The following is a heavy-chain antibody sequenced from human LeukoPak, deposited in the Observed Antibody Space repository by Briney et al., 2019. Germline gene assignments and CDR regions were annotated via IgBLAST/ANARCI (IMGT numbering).Heavy chain of an antibody. J-gene: IGHJ4*02. Sequence: PSETLSLTCTVSGGSISSGSYYWSWIRQPAGKGLEWIGRIYTSGSTNYNPSLKSRVTISVDKSKNQFSLKLSSVTAADTAVYYCARAWADSSGYWYYFDYWGQGTLVTVSS. D-gene: IGHD3-22*01. CDR2: IYTSGST. CDR3: ARAWADSSGYWYYFDY. V-gene: IGHV4-61*02. CDR1: GGSISSGSYY.